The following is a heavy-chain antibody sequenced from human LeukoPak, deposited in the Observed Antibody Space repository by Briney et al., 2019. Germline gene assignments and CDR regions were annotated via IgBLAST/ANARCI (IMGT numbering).Heavy chain of an antibody. CDR1: GFTLSSYW. J-gene: IGHJ4*02. V-gene: IGHV3-7*03. Sequence: GGSLRLSCAVSGFTLSSYWMSWVRQAPGKGLEWVANIKQDGSEKYYVDSVKGRFTISRDNAKNSLFLQMNSLRAEDTAVYYCATGRQCGYWGQGTLDTVSS. D-gene: IGHD4-11*01. CDR3: ATGRQCGY. CDR2: IKQDGSEK.